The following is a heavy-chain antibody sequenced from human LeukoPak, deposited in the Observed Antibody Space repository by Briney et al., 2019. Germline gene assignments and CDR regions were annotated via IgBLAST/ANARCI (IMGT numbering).Heavy chain of an antibody. CDR2: IYYSGST. CDR3: ARRSSSWYYFDY. V-gene: IGHV4-59*08. CDR1: GGSISSYY. J-gene: IGHJ4*02. Sequence: SETLSLTCTVSGGSISSYYWSWIRQPPGKGLEWIGYIYYSGSTNYNPSLKSRVTISVDTSKNQFSLKLSSVTAADTAVYYCARRSSSWYYFDYWGQGTLVTVSS. D-gene: IGHD6-13*01.